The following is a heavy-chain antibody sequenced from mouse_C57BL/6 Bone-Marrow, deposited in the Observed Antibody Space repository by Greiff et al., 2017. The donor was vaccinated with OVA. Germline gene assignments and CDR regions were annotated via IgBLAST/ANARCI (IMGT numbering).Heavy chain of an antibody. CDR1: GYTFTDYY. D-gene: IGHD1-1*01. V-gene: IGHV1-19*01. CDR3: ARYITTVVAVDY. Sequence: VQLKQSGPVLVKPGASVKMSCKASGYTFTDYYMNWVKQSHGKSLEWIGVINPYNGGTSYNQKFKGKATLTVDKSSSTAYMELNSLTSEDSAVYYCARYITTVVAVDYWGQGTTLTVSS. J-gene: IGHJ2*01. CDR2: INPYNGGT.